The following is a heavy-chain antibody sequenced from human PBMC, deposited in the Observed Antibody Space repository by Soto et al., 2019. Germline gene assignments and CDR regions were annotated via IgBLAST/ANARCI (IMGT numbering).Heavy chain of an antibody. Sequence: SETLSLTFAVSGSSITSGYCWGWIRQPPGQGLEWSGSIYHSGRTYYNPSLKSRVNISVDKSNSQFSLKLGAVTAADTAVQYCATEPVVTRYYYYGMDVWGRGTTVTV. CDR2: IYHSGRT. D-gene: IGHD2-15*01. CDR3: ATEPVVTRYYYYGMDV. CDR1: GSSITSGYC. J-gene: IGHJ6*02. V-gene: IGHV4-38-2*02.